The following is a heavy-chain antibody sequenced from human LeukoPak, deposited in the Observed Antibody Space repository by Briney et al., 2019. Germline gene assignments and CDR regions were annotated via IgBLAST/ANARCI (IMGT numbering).Heavy chain of an antibody. J-gene: IGHJ4*02. CDR1: GGSFSGYY. CDR2: INHSGST. CDR3: ARGYSSGFAPIHFDY. D-gene: IGHD6-19*01. V-gene: IGHV4-34*01. Sequence: SETPSLTCAVYGGSFSGYYWSWIRQPPGKGLEWIGEINHSGSTNYNPSLKSRVTISVDTSKNQFSLKLSSVTAADTAVYYCARGYSSGFAPIHFDYWGQGTLVTVSS.